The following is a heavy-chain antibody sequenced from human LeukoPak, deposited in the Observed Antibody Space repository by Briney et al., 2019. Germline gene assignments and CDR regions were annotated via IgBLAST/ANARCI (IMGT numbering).Heavy chain of an antibody. J-gene: IGHJ4*02. Sequence: SETLSLTCTVSGYSISSGYYWGWIRQPPGKGLEWIASIYHSGSTYYNPSLKSRVTISVDTSKNQFSLKLSSVTAADTAVYYCARDLALRSPLKKGGEGTYFDYWGQGTLVTVSS. V-gene: IGHV4-38-2*02. D-gene: IGHD3-16*01. CDR3: ARDLALRSPLKKGGEGTYFDY. CDR1: GYSISSGYY. CDR2: IYHSGST.